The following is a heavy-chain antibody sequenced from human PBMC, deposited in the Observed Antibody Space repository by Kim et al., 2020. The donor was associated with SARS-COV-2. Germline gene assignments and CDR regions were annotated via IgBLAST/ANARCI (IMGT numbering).Heavy chain of an antibody. CDR2: MNPNSGNT. CDR1: GYTFTSYD. V-gene: IGHV1-8*01. D-gene: IGHD2-21*01. Sequence: ASVKVSCKASGYTFTSYDINWVRQATGQGLEWMGWMNPNSGNTGYAQKFQGRVTMTRITSISTAYMELSSLRSEDTAVCYCARGRSGHIVVVIAKYYYYYMDVWGKGTTVTVSS. CDR3: ARGRSGHIVVVIAKYYYYYMDV. J-gene: IGHJ6*03.